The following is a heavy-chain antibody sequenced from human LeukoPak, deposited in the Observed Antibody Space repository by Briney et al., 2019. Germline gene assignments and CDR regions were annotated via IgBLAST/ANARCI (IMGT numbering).Heavy chain of an antibody. CDR3: ARDHGDGYNYGAFDI. D-gene: IGHD5-24*01. Sequence: SETLSLTCAVYSGSFSGYYWSWIRQPPGKGLEWIGEINHSGSTNYNPSLKSRVTISVDTSKNQSSLKLSSVTAADTAVYYCARDHGDGYNYGAFDIWGQGTMVTVSS. V-gene: IGHV4-34*01. CDR1: SGSFSGYY. CDR2: INHSGST. J-gene: IGHJ3*02.